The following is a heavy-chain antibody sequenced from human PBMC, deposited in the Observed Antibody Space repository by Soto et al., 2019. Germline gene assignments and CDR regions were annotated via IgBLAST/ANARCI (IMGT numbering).Heavy chain of an antibody. J-gene: IGHJ4*02. CDR1: GFTFSSYG. D-gene: IGHD3-10*01. CDR3: ASGYGSGSYYAKPPIDY. Sequence: GGSLRLSCAASGFTFSSYGMHWVRQAPGKGLEWVPVIWYDGSNKYYADPVKGRFTISRDNSKNTLYLQMNSLRAEDTAVYYCASGYGSGSYYAKPPIDYWGQGTLVTVSS. CDR2: IWYDGSNK. V-gene: IGHV3-33*01.